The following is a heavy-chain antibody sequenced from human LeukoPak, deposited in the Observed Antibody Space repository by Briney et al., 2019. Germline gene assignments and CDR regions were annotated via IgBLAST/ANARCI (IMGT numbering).Heavy chain of an antibody. D-gene: IGHD2-15*01. CDR2: INLTNGGT. CDR1: GYTFTGYY. V-gene: IGHV1-2*02. CDR3: AREYCSGDTCSKAHDY. Sequence: ASVKVSCTASGYTFTGYYMHWVRQAPGQGLEWMGWINLTNGGTNYAQKFQGRVTMTRDTSISTAYMDLSRLTSDDTAVYYCAREYCSGDTCSKAHDYWGQGTLVAVSS. J-gene: IGHJ4*02.